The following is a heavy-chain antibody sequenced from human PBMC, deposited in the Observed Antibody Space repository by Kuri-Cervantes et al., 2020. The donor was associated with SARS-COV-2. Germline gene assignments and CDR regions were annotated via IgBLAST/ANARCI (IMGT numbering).Heavy chain of an antibody. CDR2: ISSSSSYI. Sequence: GGSLRLSCAASGFTFSSYSMNWVRQAPGKGLEWVSSISSSSSYIYYADSVKVRFTISRDNAKNSLYLQMNSLRAEDTAVYYCASGYSSRLDAFDIWGQGTIVTVSS. CDR3: ASGYSSRLDAFDI. D-gene: IGHD6-13*01. V-gene: IGHV3-21*01. J-gene: IGHJ3*02. CDR1: GFTFSSYS.